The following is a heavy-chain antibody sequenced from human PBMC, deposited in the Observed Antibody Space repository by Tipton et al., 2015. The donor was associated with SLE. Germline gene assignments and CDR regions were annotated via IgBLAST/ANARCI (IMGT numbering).Heavy chain of an antibody. CDR1: GYMFTSHY. D-gene: IGHD2-2*02. CDR2: INPSGGRT. CDR3: AREGDCSSTRCYTGDAFDI. V-gene: IGHV1-46*01. Sequence: QVQLVQSGAEVKKPGAPVKVSCKASGYMFTSHYMHWVRQAPGQGLEWMGIINPSGGRTTYAQKFQGRVTMTRDTSTSTVYMELSSLRSEDTAVYYCAREGDCSSTRCYTGDAFDIWGQGTMVTVSS. J-gene: IGHJ3*02.